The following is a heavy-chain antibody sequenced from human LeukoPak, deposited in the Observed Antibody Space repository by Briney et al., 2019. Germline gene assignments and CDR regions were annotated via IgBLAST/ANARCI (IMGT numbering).Heavy chain of an antibody. V-gene: IGHV3-74*01. CDR1: GFTFSSYW. J-gene: IGHJ6*02. Sequence: GGSLRRSCAASGFTFSSYWMHWVRHAPGKGLVWVSRIKSDGSNYYADSVKGRFPIFRDNAKNTLYLQMNSLRAEDTAVYYCARGMSGYYGMDVWGQGTTVTVSS. CDR2: IKSDGSN. CDR3: ARGMSGYYGMDV.